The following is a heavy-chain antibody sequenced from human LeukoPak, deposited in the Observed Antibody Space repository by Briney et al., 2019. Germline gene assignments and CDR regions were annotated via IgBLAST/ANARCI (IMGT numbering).Heavy chain of an antibody. V-gene: IGHV4-30-4*01. CDR1: GDSIISGGYY. Sequence: SETLSLTCSVSGDSIISGGYYWSWIRHHSGKGLEWIGYIYFSGNTDYNPSFRSRAAISVDTSKNQFSLKLSSVTAADTAVYYCARDSISGHIGVSWGQGTLVTVSS. CDR2: IYFSGNT. D-gene: IGHD5-12*01. CDR3: ARDSISGHIGVS. J-gene: IGHJ5*02.